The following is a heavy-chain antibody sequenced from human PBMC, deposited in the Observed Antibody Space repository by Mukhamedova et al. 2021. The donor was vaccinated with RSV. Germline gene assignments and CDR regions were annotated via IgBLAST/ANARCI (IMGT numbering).Heavy chain of an antibody. V-gene: IGHV1-46*01. J-gene: IGHJ3*02. CDR2: SGGST. Sequence: SGGSTSYAQKFQGRVTMTRDTSTSTVYMELSSLRSEDTAVYYCARGVGYDILTGDAFDIWGQGTRVTVSS. CDR3: ARGVGYDILTGDAFDI. D-gene: IGHD3-9*01.